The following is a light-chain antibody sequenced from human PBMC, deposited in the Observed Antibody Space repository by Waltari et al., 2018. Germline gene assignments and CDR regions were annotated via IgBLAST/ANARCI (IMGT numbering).Light chain of an antibody. V-gene: IGKV3-20*01. CDR2: ATS. J-gene: IGKJ1*01. CDR3: QHYVRLPVT. Sequence: EIVLTQSPGTLSLSPGERATHSCRASHSVGSSLAWYQQKRGRAPSLLIYATSTRATGIPDRFSGSGSGTDFSLTISRLEPEDFAVYYCQHYVRLPVTFGLGTKVEIK. CDR1: HSVGSS.